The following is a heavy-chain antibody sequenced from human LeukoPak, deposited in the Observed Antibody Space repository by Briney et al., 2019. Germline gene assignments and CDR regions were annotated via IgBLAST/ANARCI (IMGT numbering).Heavy chain of an antibody. CDR2: ISGSGGST. D-gene: IGHD2-15*01. J-gene: IGHJ4*02. CDR1: GFTFSSYA. Sequence: GGSERLSCAASGFTFSSYAMSWVRQAPGKGLEWVSSISGSGGSTYYADSVKGRFTISRDNSKNTLDLQMNSLRAEDTAVYYCAKDRCSGGNCYTDFDYWGQGTLVTVSS. CDR3: AKDRCSGGNCYTDFDY. V-gene: IGHV3-23*01.